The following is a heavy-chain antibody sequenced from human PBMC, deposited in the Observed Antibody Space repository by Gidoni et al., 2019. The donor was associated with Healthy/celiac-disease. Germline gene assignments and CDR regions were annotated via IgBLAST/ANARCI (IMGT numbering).Heavy chain of an antibody. CDR3: ARDSLGYPRKYYYYYYGMDV. CDR2: IIPILGIA. CDR1: GGTLSRYS. J-gene: IGHJ6*02. D-gene: IGHD5-12*01. Sequence: QVQLVQSGAAVNKPGSSLNVSCKASGGTLSRYSISWVRQAPGQGLEWMGRIIPILGIANYAQKVQDRVTITADKSTSTAYMELSSLRSEDTAVYYCARDSLGYPRKYYYYYYGMDVWGQGTTVTVSS. V-gene: IGHV1-69*04.